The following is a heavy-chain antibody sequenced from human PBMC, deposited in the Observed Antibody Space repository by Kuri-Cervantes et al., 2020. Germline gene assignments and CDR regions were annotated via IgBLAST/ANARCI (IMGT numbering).Heavy chain of an antibody. V-gene: IGHV3-7*04. D-gene: IGHD6-13*01. Sequence: GESLKISCAASGFTFSTYSMTWVRQAPGKGLEWVASMKQDESEKYYADSVKGRFTISRDNSKNTLYLQMNSLRAEDTAVYYCARGIIAAAEMEAFDIWGQGTMVTVSS. CDR3: ARGIIAAAEMEAFDI. CDR2: MKQDESEK. CDR1: GFTFSTYS. J-gene: IGHJ3*02.